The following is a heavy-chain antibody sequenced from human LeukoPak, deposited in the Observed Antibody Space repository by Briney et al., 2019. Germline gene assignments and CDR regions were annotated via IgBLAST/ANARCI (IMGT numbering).Heavy chain of an antibody. CDR2: ISGSGGST. CDR1: GFTFSSYA. J-gene: IGHJ4*02. V-gene: IGHV3-23*01. CDR3: ATDLEKGATGSLDY. Sequence: GGSLRLSCAASGFTFSSYAMSWVRQAPGKGLEWVSAISGSGGSTYYADSVKGRFTISRDNCKNTLYLQMNSLRADDTAVYYCATDLEKGATGSLDYWGQGTLVTVSS. D-gene: IGHD5-12*01.